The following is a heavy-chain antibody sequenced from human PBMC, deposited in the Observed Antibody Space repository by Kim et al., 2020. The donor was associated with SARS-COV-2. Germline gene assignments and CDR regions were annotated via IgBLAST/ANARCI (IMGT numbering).Heavy chain of an antibody. V-gene: IGHV1-3*01. D-gene: IGHD6-13*01. J-gene: IGHJ4*02. Sequence: YSQKFQGRVTITRDTSASTAYMGLSSLRSEDTAVYYCARDRGIAAAGTNYWGQGTLVTVSS. CDR3: ARDRGIAAAGTNY.